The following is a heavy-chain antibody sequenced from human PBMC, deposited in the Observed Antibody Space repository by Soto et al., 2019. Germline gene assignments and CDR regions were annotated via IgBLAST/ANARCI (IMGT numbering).Heavy chain of an antibody. Sequence: PSETLSLTCTVSGGSISSSSYYWGWIRQPPGKGLEWIGSIYYSGSTYYNPSLKSRVTISVDTSKNQFSLKLSSVTAADTAVYYCARQASSDNGYNYWGSDAFDIWGQATMVTVSS. CDR3: ARQASSDNGYNYWGSDAFDI. CDR1: GGSISSSSYY. J-gene: IGHJ3*02. D-gene: IGHD5-12*01. CDR2: IYYSGST. V-gene: IGHV4-39*01.